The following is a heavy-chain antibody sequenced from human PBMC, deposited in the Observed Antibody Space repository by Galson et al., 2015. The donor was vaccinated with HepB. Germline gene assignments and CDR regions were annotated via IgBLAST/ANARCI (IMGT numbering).Heavy chain of an antibody. V-gene: IGHV3-15*01. D-gene: IGHD3-3*01. Sequence: SLRLSCAASGFTFSNAWMSWVRQAPGKGLEWVGRIKSKTDGGTTDYAAPVKGRFTISRDDSKNTLYLQMNSLKTEDTAVYYCTTGTYDFWSGYPTSKIWYYYYGMDVWGQGTTVTVSS. CDR2: IKSKTDGGTT. J-gene: IGHJ6*02. CDR1: GFTFSNAW. CDR3: TTGTYDFWSGYPTSKIWYYYYGMDV.